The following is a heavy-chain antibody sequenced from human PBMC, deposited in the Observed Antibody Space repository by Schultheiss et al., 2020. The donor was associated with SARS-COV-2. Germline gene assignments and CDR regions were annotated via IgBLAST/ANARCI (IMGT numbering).Heavy chain of an antibody. D-gene: IGHD6-19*01. Sequence: ASVKVSCKAFGYTFTSHGISWVRQAPGQGLEWMGWISGYNGNTNYAQKFQGRVTMTRDTSISTAYMELSRLRSDDTAVYYCARDPLYSSGWAPWYYYGMDVWGQGTTVTVSS. V-gene: IGHV1-18*04. CDR1: GYTFTSHG. CDR2: ISGYNGNT. CDR3: ARDPLYSSGWAPWYYYGMDV. J-gene: IGHJ6*02.